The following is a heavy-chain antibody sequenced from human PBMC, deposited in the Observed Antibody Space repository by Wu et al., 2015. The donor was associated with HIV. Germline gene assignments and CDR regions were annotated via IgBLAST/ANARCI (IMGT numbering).Heavy chain of an antibody. Sequence: QVQLVQSGAEVKKPGASVKVSCKASGYTFTGYYMHWVRQAPGQGLEWMGWINPNSGGTNYAQKFQGRVTMTRNTSISTAYMELSSLRSEDTAVYYCARDEGYYYGMDVWGQGTTVTVSS. CDR1: GYTFTGYY. CDR2: INPNSGGT. J-gene: IGHJ6*02. CDR3: ARDEGYYYGMDV. V-gene: IGHV1-2*02.